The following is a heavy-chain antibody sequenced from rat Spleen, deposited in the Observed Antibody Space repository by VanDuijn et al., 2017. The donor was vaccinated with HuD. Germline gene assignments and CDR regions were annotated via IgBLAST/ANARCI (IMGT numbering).Heavy chain of an antibody. J-gene: IGHJ2*01. CDR3: ARGFTVAVF. Sequence: EVQLVESDGGLVQPGRSLKLSCAASGFTFSNYDMAWVRQAPTKGLEWVASISTSGGSTYYRDSVKGRFTVSRDNAKSTLYLQMDSLRSEDTATYYCARGFTVAVFWGQGVMVTVSA. CDR2: ISTSGGST. V-gene: IGHV5S23*01. CDR1: GFTFSNYD. D-gene: IGHD1-2*01.